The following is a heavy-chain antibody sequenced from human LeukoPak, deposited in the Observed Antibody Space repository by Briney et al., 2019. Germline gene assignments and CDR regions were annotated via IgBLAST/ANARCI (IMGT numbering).Heavy chain of an antibody. J-gene: IGHJ4*02. CDR2: ISGSGGAT. D-gene: IGHD1-26*01. CDR3: AIEQWELKY. V-gene: IGHV3-23*01. CDR1: GFNFYNSC. Sequence: PGGSLRLSCAASGFNFYNSCMGWVRQAPGKGLEWVSAISGSGGATYYADSVKGRFIISRDDSTNTLYLQMNSLRAEDTAVYYCAIEQWELKYWGQGTLVTLSS.